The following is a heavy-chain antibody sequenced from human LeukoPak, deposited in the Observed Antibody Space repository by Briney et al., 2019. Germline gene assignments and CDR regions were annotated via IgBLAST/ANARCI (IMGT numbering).Heavy chain of an antibody. D-gene: IGHD2-15*01. V-gene: IGHV3-23*01. J-gene: IGHJ4*02. CDR1: GFTFSSYA. CDR2: ISGSGGST. Sequence: GGSLRLSCAASGFTFSSYAMSWVRQAPGKGLEWVSAISGSGGSTYYADSVKGRFTISRDNPKNTLYLQMNSLRAEDTAVYYCAKAANRDVVVVVAANYFDYWGQGTLVTVSS. CDR3: AKAANRDVVVVVAANYFDY.